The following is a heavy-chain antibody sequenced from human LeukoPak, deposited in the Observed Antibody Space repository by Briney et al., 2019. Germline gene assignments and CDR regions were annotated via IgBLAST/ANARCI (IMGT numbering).Heavy chain of an antibody. J-gene: IGHJ6*02. CDR2: INHSGST. CDR3: EKDSHLDV. Sequence: PSETLSLTCAVYGGSFSGYYWSWTRQPPGKGLEWIGEINHSGSTNYNPSLKSRVTISVDTSKNQFSLKLSSVTAADTAVYYCEKDSHLDVWGQGTTVTVSS. CDR1: GGSFSGYY. D-gene: IGHD2-15*01. V-gene: IGHV4-34*01.